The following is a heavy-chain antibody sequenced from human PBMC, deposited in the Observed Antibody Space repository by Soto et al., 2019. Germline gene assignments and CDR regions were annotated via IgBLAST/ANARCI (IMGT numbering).Heavy chain of an antibody. Sequence: QVQLVQSGGEVKKPGASVKVSCKASGYTFTIYGINWVRQAPGQGLEWMGWISPDNGNTNYAQKLQVRVAMTPDTSTRTAYMELRSLKSDDSAVYYCARALGYSGYAGMDVWGHGTTVTVSS. CDR2: ISPDNGNT. CDR3: ARALGYSGYAGMDV. J-gene: IGHJ6*02. V-gene: IGHV1-18*01. CDR1: GYTFTIYG. D-gene: IGHD5-12*01.